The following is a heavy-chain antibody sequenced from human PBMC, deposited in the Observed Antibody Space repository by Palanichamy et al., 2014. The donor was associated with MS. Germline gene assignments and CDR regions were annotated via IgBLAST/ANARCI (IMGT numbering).Heavy chain of an antibody. V-gene: IGHV3-21*01. CDR3: VRDDRGSAGNPDN. Sequence: EVQLVESGGGLVKPGGSLRLSCVASGFTFRSYSMNWVRQAPGKGLEWVAVISSSSSYIYHADSVKGRFTISRDDAKNSLFLQMNSLRVEDTAVYYCVRDDRGSAGNPDNWGQGTLVTVSS. J-gene: IGHJ4*02. CDR2: ISSSSSYI. CDR1: GFTFRSYS. D-gene: IGHD1-1*01.